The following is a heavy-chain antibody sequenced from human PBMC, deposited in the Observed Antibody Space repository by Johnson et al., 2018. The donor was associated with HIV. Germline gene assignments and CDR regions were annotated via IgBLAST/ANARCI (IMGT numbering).Heavy chain of an antibody. CDR1: GFTISSNY. CDR2: ISYDGRDA. V-gene: IGHV3-30*18. J-gene: IGHJ3*02. D-gene: IGHD1-26*01. CDR3: AKVRRGSSYGDAFDI. Sequence: QMLLVESGGGLVQPGGSLRLSCAASGFTISSNYMSWVRQAPGKGLEWVAVISYDGRDAYYADSVKGRFTSSRDNSKNTLYLQMNSLRAEDTAVYYCAKVRRGSSYGDAFDIWGQGTMVTVSS.